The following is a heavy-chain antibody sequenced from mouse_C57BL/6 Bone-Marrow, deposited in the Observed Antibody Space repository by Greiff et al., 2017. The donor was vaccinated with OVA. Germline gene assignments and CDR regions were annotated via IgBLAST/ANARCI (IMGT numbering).Heavy chain of an antibody. D-gene: IGHD2-12*01. V-gene: IGHV5-6*01. CDR1: GFTFSSYG. Sequence: EVHLVESGGDLVKPGGSLKLSCAASGFTFSSYGMSWVRQTPDKRLEWVATISSGGSYTYYPDSVKGRFTISRDNAKNTLYLQMSSLKSEDTAMYYCARHYYSAPDYWGQGTTLTVSS. CDR3: ARHYYSAPDY. CDR2: ISSGGSYT. J-gene: IGHJ2*01.